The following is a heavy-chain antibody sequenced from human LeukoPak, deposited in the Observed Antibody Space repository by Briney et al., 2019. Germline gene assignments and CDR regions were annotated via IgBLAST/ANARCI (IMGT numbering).Heavy chain of an antibody. V-gene: IGHV3-30*18. J-gene: IGHJ4*02. Sequence: GGSLRLSCAASGFTFSSYGMHWVRQAPGKGLEWVAVISYDGSNKYYADSVKGRFTISRDNSKNTLYLQMNSLRAEDTAVYYCAKDSGYLDWLPRGGFDYWGQGTLVTVSS. D-gene: IGHD3-9*01. CDR2: ISYDGSNK. CDR1: GFTFSSYG. CDR3: AKDSGYLDWLPRGGFDY.